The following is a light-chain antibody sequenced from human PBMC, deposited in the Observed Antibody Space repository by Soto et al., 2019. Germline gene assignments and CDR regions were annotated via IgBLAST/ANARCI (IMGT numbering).Light chain of an antibody. V-gene: IGKV3-20*01. CDR1: QSISSSY. J-gene: IGKJ1*01. Sequence: EIVLTHSPGTLSLSPGKIATLSCRASQSISSSYLAWYQQRPGQAPRLLIYGASSRATGIPDRFSGSGSGTDFTLTISRLEPEDFAVYYCQQYGRTFGQGTKVDIK. CDR2: GAS. CDR3: QQYGRT.